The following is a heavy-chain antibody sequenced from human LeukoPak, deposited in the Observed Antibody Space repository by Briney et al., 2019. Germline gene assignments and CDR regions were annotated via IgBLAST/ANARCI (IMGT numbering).Heavy chain of an antibody. V-gene: IGHV4-39*01. Sequence: SETLSLTCTVSGGSISSSSYYWGWIRQPPGKGLEWIGSIYYSGSTYYNPSLKSRVTISVDTSKNQFSLKLSSVTAADTAVYYCARQEGSIVVVVEVSQAEFFQHWGQGTLVTVSS. D-gene: IGHD2-15*01. J-gene: IGHJ1*01. CDR3: ARQEGSIVVVVEVSQAEFFQH. CDR1: GGSISSSSYY. CDR2: IYYSGST.